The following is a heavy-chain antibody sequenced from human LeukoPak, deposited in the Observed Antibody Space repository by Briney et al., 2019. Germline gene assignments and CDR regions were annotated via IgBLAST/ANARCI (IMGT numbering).Heavy chain of an antibody. CDR1: GGSFSSYA. CDR3: ARDDCGDTCYPGGY. V-gene: IGHV1-69*13. J-gene: IGHJ4*02. Sequence: SVKVSCKASGGSFSSYAISWVRQAPGQGLEWMGGIIPLFGTANSAQRFQGRVTVTADESTNTAYMELSSLTSEDTALYYCARDDCGDTCYPGGYWGQGTLVTVSS. D-gene: IGHD2-21*01. CDR2: IIPLFGTA.